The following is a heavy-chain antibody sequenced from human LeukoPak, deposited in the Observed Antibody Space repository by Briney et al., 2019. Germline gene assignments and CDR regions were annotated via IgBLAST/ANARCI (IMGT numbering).Heavy chain of an antibody. CDR2: IIPILGIA. Sequence: SVKVSCKASGGTFTSYAISWVRQAPGQGLEWMGRIIPILGIANYAQKFQGRVTITADKSTSTAYMELSSLRSEDTAVYYCARDSSSWYGIDYWGQGTLVTVSS. D-gene: IGHD6-13*01. V-gene: IGHV1-69*04. CDR1: GGTFTSYA. CDR3: ARDSSSWYGIDY. J-gene: IGHJ4*02.